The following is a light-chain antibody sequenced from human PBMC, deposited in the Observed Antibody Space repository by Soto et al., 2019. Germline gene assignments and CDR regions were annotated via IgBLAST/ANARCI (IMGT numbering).Light chain of an antibody. V-gene: IGLV2-14*01. Sequence: QSVLTQPASVSGSPGQSITISCTGTSSDVGGYNYVSWYQQHPGKAPKLVIYEVTKRPSGVSNRFSGSKSGNTASLTISGLQPEDESVYFCSSHSDTNALLFGGGTKVTVL. CDR1: SSDVGGYNY. CDR2: EVT. J-gene: IGLJ2*01. CDR3: SSHSDTNALL.